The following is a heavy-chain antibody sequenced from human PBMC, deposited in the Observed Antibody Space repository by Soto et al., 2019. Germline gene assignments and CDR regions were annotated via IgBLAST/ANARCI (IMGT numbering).Heavy chain of an antibody. CDR2: INSVGSRT. J-gene: IGHJ5*02. V-gene: IGHV3-74*01. CDR1: GFTFSTYW. Sequence: EVQLVESGGGLVQPGGSLRLSCAASGFTFSTYWMHWVRQAPGKGLVWVSRINSVGSRTNYADSVKGRFTISRDSAKNMLYEQIKSTRAEDTAMYYCAAVAVGSYDWFENWGQVALGSLSS. D-gene: IGHD1-26*01. CDR3: AAVAVGSYDWFEN.